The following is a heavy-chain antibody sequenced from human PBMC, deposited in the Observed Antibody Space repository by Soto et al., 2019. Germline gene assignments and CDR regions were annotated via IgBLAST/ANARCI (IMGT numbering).Heavy chain of an antibody. D-gene: IGHD5-12*01. J-gene: IGHJ4*02. CDR1: GFTFSSYA. V-gene: IGHV3-64*02. Sequence: EVQLVESGEGLVQPGGSLRLSCAASGFTFSSYAMHWVRQAPGKGLEYVSALSSNGGSTYYADSVKGRFTISRDNSKNALYLQMGSLRAEDMAVYYCARGLRTITSHFDYWGQGTLVTVSS. CDR3: ARGLRTITSHFDY. CDR2: LSSNGGST.